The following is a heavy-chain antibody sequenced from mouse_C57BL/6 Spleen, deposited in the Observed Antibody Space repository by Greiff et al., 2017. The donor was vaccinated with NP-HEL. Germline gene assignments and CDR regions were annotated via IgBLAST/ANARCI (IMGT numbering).Heavy chain of an antibody. Sequence: QVQLQQPGAELVKPGASVKLSCKASGYTFTSYWMHWVKQRPGRGLEWIGRIDPNSGGTKYNEKFKCKATLTVDKASSTAYMQISRLTSEDSAVYYCARITTGVARYFDVWGTGTTVTVSS. J-gene: IGHJ1*03. V-gene: IGHV1-72*01. CDR1: GYTFTSYW. D-gene: IGHD1-1*01. CDR2: IDPNSGGT. CDR3: ARITTGVARYFDV.